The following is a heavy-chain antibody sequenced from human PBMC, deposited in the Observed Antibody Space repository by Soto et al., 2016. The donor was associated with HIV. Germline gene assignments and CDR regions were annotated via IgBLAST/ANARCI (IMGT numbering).Heavy chain of an antibody. CDR3: ARGREDYYDRSGYTMSGSP. Sequence: QVQLQQWGPGLLKPSETLSLTCAVYGGSFTDYYWSWIRQPPGKGLEWIGEINHSGNTHSNPSLESRVAISVHTSKNQLSLKLTSVTAADTGVYYCARGREDYYDRSGYTMSGSPWGQGTLVTGLL. CDR1: GGSFTDYY. J-gene: IGHJ5*02. V-gene: IGHV4-34*02. D-gene: IGHD3-22*01. CDR2: INHSGNT.